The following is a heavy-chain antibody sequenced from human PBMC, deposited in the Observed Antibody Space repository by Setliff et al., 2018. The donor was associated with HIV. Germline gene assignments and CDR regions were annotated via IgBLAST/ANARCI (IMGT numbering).Heavy chain of an antibody. V-gene: IGHV1-18*01. D-gene: IGHD3-3*01. CDR2: ISANNGSS. CDR3: ARAQAYYGGYDAFDI. J-gene: IGHJ3*02. Sequence: GASVKVSCKSSGYTFTKYGITWVRQAPGQGLEWMGWISANNGSSYFAQKLQDRVTMTSDTSTSTMYMELSSLRSEDTAVYYCARAQAYYGGYDAFDIWGQGTMVTVSS. CDR1: GYTFTKYG.